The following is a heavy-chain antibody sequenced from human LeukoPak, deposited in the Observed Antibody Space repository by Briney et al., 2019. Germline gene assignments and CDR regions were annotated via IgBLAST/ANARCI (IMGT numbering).Heavy chain of an antibody. CDR3: TRDRRGYSSSWYGPPNYYYYYMDV. D-gene: IGHD6-13*01. J-gene: IGHJ6*03. CDR2: ISSSGSTI. V-gene: IGHV3-11*01. Sequence: GGSLRLSCAASGFTFSDYYMSWIRQAPGKGLEWVSYISSSGSTIYYADSVKGRFTISGDNAKNSLYLQMNSLKTEDTAVYYCTRDRRGYSSSWYGPPNYYYYYMDVWGKGTTVTISS. CDR1: GFTFSDYY.